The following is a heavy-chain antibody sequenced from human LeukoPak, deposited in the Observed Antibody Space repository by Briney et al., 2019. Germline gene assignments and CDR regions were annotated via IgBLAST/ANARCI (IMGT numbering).Heavy chain of an antibody. J-gene: IGHJ4*02. Sequence: GGSLRLSCAVSGFAISSYIMTRVRQAPGKGLEWVSGISESGGSTSYADSVKGRFAISRDNSKNTLYLQMNSLRAEDTAVYYCAKGWGAYWGQGTLVTVSS. CDR2: ISESGGST. V-gene: IGHV3-23*01. D-gene: IGHD7-27*01. CDR1: GFAISSYI. CDR3: AKGWGAY.